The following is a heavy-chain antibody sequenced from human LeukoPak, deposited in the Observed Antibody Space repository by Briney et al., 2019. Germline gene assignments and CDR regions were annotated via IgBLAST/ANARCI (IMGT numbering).Heavy chain of an antibody. CDR2: ISGSGGST. V-gene: IGHV3-23*01. CDR3: ARGGGWQQLIDY. D-gene: IGHD5-24*01. J-gene: IGHJ4*02. Sequence: GGSLRLSCTVSGFTFSSYAMSWVRQAPGKGLEWVSAISGSGGSTYYADSVKGRFTISRDNSKNTLYLQMNSLRAEDTAVYYCARGGGWQQLIDYWGQGTLVTVSS. CDR1: GFTFSSYA.